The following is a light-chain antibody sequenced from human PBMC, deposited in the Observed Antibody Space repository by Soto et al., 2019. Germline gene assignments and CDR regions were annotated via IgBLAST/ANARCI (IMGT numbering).Light chain of an antibody. J-gene: IGLJ1*01. Sequence: QSALTQPAYVSGSPGQSITISCTGTSSDVGAYNLVSWYQHLPDKAPKLIISEVTNRPSGVSDRCSGSKSCNTASLAISGLQAEHEADYYCASLTISNFVFGSGTKLTVL. CDR3: ASLTISNFV. V-gene: IGLV2-14*01. CDR2: EVT. CDR1: SSDVGAYNL.